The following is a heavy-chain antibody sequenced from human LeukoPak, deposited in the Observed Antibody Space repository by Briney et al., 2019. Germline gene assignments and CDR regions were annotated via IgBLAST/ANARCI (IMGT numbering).Heavy chain of an antibody. CDR2: ISAYNGNT. Sequence: ALVKVSCKASGYTFTSYGISWVRQAPGQGLEWMGWISAYNGNTNYAQKLQGRVTMTTDTSTSTAYMELRSLRAEDTAIYYCAKDLSGEAYWGQGTLVTVSS. CDR3: AKDLSGEAY. V-gene: IGHV1-18*01. J-gene: IGHJ4*02. D-gene: IGHD7-27*01. CDR1: GYTFTSYG.